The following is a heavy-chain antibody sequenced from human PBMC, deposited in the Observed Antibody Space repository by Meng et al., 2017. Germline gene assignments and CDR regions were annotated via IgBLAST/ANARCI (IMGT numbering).Heavy chain of an antibody. J-gene: IGHJ6*02. CDR3: ARDMDCTNGVCYEGDYYYYGMDV. CDR1: GFTFSSYE. V-gene: IGHV3-23*01. CDR2: ISGSGGST. D-gene: IGHD2-8*01. Sequence: GGSLRLSCAASGFTFSSYEMNWVRQAPGKGLEWVSAISGSGGSTYYADSVKGRFTISRDNSKNTLYLQMNSLRAEDTAVYYCARDMDCTNGVCYEGDYYYYGMDVWGQGTTVTVSS.